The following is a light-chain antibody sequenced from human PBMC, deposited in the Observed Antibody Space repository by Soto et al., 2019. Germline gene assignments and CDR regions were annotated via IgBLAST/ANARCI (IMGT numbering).Light chain of an antibody. Sequence: EIVLTQSPGTLSLSPGERATLSCRVSQSVSSNYLAWYQQKPGQAPRLLIYGASSRATGIPDRFRGSGSGTDFTLTISRLEPEDFAVYYCQQYGRSFTFGGGTKVEIK. CDR3: QQYGRSFT. J-gene: IGKJ4*01. CDR2: GAS. CDR1: QSVSSNY. V-gene: IGKV3-20*01.